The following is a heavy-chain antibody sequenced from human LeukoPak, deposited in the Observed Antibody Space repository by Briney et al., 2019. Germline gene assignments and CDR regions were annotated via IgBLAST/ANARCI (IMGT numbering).Heavy chain of an antibody. D-gene: IGHD1-1*01. CDR3: ARCARPVYYYYYYMDV. Sequence: SETLSLTCTVSGGSISSSSYSWGWIRQPPGKGLEWIGSVYYSGSTYYNPSLKSRVTISVDKSKNQFSLKLSSVTAADTAVYYCARCARPVYYYYYYMDVWGKGTTVTVSS. V-gene: IGHV4-39*07. CDR2: VYYSGST. CDR1: GGSISSSSYS. J-gene: IGHJ6*03.